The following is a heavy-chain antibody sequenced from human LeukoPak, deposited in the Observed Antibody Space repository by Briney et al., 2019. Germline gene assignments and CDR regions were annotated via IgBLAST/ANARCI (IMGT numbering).Heavy chain of an antibody. Sequence: SETLSLTCTVSGGSISSGDYYWSWICQHPGKGLEWIGYIYPNSGSAYYTPSLKSRLTISVDTSKNQLSLKLTSVTAADTAVYYCATYAAGSFGQGGNYFDYWGLGTLVTVSS. CDR2: IYPNSGSA. V-gene: IGHV4-31*03. CDR3: ATYAAGSFGQGGNYFDY. D-gene: IGHD3-16*01. CDR1: GGSISSGDYY. J-gene: IGHJ4*02.